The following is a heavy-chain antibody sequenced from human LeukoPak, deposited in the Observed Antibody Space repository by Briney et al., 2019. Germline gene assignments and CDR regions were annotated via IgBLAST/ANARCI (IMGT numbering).Heavy chain of an antibody. CDR3: ARDYYDSSGSGMDV. J-gene: IGHJ6*02. V-gene: IGHV3-30-3*01. CDR2: ISYDGSNK. Sequence: GGSLRLSCAASGFTFSSYAMHWVRQAPGKGLEWVAVISYDGSNKYYADSVKGRFTISRDNSKNTLYLQMNSLRAEDTAVYYCARDYYDSSGSGMDVWGQGTTVTVSS. CDR1: GFTFSSYA. D-gene: IGHD3-22*01.